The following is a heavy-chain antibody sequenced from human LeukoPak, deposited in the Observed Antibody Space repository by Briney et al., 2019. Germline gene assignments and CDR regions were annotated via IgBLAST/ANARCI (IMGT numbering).Heavy chain of an antibody. V-gene: IGHV3-21*01. J-gene: IGHJ4*02. CDR2: ISSSSSYI. D-gene: IGHD6-19*01. CDR3: ARASYSSGWSFDY. Sequence: GGSLRLSCAASGFTFSSYSMNWVRQAPGKGLEWVSSISSSSSYIYYADSVKGRFTISRDNAKNSLYLQMNSLRAEDTAVYYCARASYSSGWSFDYWGQGTRVTVSS. CDR1: GFTFSSYS.